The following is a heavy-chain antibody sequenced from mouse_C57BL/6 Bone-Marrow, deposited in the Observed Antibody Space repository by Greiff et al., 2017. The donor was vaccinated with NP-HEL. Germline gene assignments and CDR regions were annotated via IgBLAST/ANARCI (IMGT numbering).Heavy chain of an antibody. CDR2: IYPRSGNT. CDR3: ARSHYDYRFAY. CDR1: GYTFTSYG. D-gene: IGHD2-4*01. Sequence: QVQLKESGAELARPGASVKLSCKASGYTFTSYGISWVKQRTGQGLEWIGEIYPRSGNTYYNEKFKGKATLTADKSSSTAYMELRSLTSEDSAVYFCARSHYDYRFAYWGQGTLVTVSA. V-gene: IGHV1-81*01. J-gene: IGHJ3*01.